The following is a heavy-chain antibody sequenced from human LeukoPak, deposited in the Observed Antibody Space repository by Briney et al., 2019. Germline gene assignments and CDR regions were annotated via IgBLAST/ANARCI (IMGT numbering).Heavy chain of an antibody. CDR1: GYTFTTYA. J-gene: IGHJ5*02. CDR3: ARANLWFGELGWFDP. CDR2: INTNTGNP. V-gene: IGHV7-4-1*02. Sequence: ASVKVSCKASGYTFTTYAMNWLRQAPGQGLEWMGWINTNTGNPTYAQGFTGRFVFSLDTSVSTSYLQISSLKADDIAVYYCARANLWFGELGWFDPWGQGTLVTVSS. D-gene: IGHD3-10*01.